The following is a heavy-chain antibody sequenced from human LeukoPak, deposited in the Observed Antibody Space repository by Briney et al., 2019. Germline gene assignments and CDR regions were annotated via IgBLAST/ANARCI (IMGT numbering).Heavy chain of an antibody. CDR1: GDSISSYY. CDR2: IYPSGSA. CDR3: ARDYNNWYFDL. D-gene: IGHD5-24*01. V-gene: IGHV4-4*07. Sequence: ETPSLTCDVSGDSISSYYWSWIWQPAGKGLEWLGRIYPSGSANYNPSLKSRGTMSVDTSKNQFSLRLSSVTAADTAVYFCARDYNNWYFDLRGPGNLVTVSS. J-gene: IGHJ2*01.